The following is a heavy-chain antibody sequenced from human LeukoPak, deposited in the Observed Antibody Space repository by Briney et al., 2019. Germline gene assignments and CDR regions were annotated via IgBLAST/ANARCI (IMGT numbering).Heavy chain of an antibody. V-gene: IGHV1-46*01. CDR1: GYTFTNYY. J-gene: IGHJ5*02. D-gene: IGHD2-21*02. Sequence: ASVKVSCKASGYTFTNYYMHWVRQAPGQGLEWMGIINPGGGSTSYAQKFQGRVTITADESTSTAYMELSSLRSEDTAVYYCARRAALCGGDCQVWFDPWGQGTLVTVSS. CDR2: INPGGGST. CDR3: ARRAALCGGDCQVWFDP.